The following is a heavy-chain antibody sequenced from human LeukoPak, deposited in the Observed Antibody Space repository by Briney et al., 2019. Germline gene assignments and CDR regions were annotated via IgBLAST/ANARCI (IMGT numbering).Heavy chain of an antibody. V-gene: IGHV1-2*02. CDR2: IDPNSGGT. CDR3: ARGRGTTMVRGVITFYFDL. Sequence: ASVRVSCRASGYTFTAHYIHWVRQAPGQGLEWMGWIDPNSGGTNYAQKFLGSVTMTGDTSINTALMELSRLRSDDTAIYYCARGRGTTMVRGVITFYFDLWGRGSLVTVSS. CDR1: GYTFTAHY. J-gene: IGHJ2*01. D-gene: IGHD3-10*01.